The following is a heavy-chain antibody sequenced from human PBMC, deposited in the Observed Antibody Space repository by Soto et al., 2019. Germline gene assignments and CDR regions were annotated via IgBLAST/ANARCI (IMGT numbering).Heavy chain of an antibody. CDR1: GYTFTTYD. Sequence: QVKLVQSGAEVKKPGASVKVSCKASGYTFTTYDINWVRQATGQGLEWMGWMYPNSGSTGYAQKFQGRVTMTRNTSISTAYMELSGLSFEDTAVYYCYDLNYWGQGTLVPVSS. V-gene: IGHV1-8*01. CDR3: YDLNY. D-gene: IGHD5-12*01. J-gene: IGHJ4*02. CDR2: MYPNSGST.